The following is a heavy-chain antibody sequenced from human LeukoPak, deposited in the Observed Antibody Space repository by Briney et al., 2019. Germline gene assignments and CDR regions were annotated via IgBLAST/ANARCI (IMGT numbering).Heavy chain of an antibody. CDR1: GFTFRSYG. Sequence: GRSLRLSCVASGFTFRSYGMHWVRQAPGKGLEWVAVIWYDGSTKFYADSVKGRFTISRDNSDNTLYLQMNSVGAEDTAVYYCARDRDFGVTEAHPFDIWGQGTMVTISA. D-gene: IGHD3/OR15-3a*01. J-gene: IGHJ3*02. CDR3: ARDRDFGVTEAHPFDI. CDR2: IWYDGSTK. V-gene: IGHV3-33*01.